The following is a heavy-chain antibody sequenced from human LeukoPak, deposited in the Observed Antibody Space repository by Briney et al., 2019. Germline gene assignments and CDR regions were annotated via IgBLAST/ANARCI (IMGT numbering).Heavy chain of an antibody. CDR3: ATDDVTTGTKTALGY. J-gene: IGHJ4*02. D-gene: IGHD1-1*01. CDR1: GYSFTNYY. CDR2: INPSGGTT. V-gene: IGHV1-46*01. Sequence: ASVKVSCKASGYSFTNYYIHWVRQAPGQGPEWMGIINPSGGTTTYAQKFQERVTINRDMSTSTAYMELSSLRSEDTAVYYCATDDVTTGTKTALGYWGQGTLVTVSS.